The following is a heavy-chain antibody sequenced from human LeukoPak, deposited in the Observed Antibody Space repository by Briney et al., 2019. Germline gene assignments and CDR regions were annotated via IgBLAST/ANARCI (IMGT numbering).Heavy chain of an antibody. J-gene: IGHJ5*02. V-gene: IGHV4-34*01. CDR3: AREGDIVVVPAAIWYGRSIDP. CDR2: IYYSGST. D-gene: IGHD2-2*02. CDR1: GGSFSGYY. Sequence: AETLSLTCAVYGGSFSGYYWSWIRQPPGKGLEWIGSIYYSGSTYYNPSLKSRVTISVDTSKNQFSLKLSSVTAADTAVYYCAREGDIVVVPAAIWYGRSIDPWGQGTLVTVSS.